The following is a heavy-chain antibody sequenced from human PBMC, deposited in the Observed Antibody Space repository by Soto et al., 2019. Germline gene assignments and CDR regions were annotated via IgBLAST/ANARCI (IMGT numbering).Heavy chain of an antibody. CDR3: ARGAYCSSTSCYGILGPN. D-gene: IGHD2-2*01. CDR1: GDSVSSNSAA. CDR2: TYYRSKWYN. Sequence: SQTLSLTCAISGDSVSSNSAAWNWIRQSPSRGLEWLGRTYYRSKWYNDYAVSVKSRITINPDTSKNQFSLQLNSVTPEDTAVYYCARGAYCSSTSCYGILGPNWGQGTLVTVSS. J-gene: IGHJ4*02. V-gene: IGHV6-1*01.